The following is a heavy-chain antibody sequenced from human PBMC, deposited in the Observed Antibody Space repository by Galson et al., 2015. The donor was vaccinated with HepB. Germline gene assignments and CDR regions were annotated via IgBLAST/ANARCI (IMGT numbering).Heavy chain of an antibody. CDR2: IIPIFGTA. CDR1: GGTFSSYA. Sequence: SVKVSCKASGGTFSSYAISWVRQAPGQGLEWMGGIIPIFGTANYAQKFQGRVTITADKSTSTAYMELSSLRSEDTAVYYCARGEVGGGVAARLEGFDYCGQGTLVTASS. D-gene: IGHD6-6*01. V-gene: IGHV1-69*06. CDR3: ARGEVGGGVAARLEGFDY. J-gene: IGHJ4*02.